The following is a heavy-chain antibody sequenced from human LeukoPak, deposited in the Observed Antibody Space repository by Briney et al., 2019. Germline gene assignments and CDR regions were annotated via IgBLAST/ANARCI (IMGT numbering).Heavy chain of an antibody. CDR1: GFTVSSNY. V-gene: IGHV3-66*01. CDR3: ARDSSGYSSYFDY. J-gene: IGHJ4*02. CDR2: LYSGGIT. D-gene: IGHD6-19*01. Sequence: GGSLRLSCAASGFTVSSNYMSWVRQAPGKGLEWVSVLYSGGITYYADSVKGRFTISRDNSKNTLYLQMNSLRVEDTAVYYCARDSSGYSSYFDYWGQGTLVTVSS.